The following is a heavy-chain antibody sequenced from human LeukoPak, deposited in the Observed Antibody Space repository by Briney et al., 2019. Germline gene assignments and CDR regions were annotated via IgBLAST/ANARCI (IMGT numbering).Heavy chain of an antibody. J-gene: IGHJ4*02. D-gene: IGHD5-18*01. Sequence: GGSLRLSCAASGFTFSSYWMQWVRQAPGKGLVWVSRINSDGSTTGYADSVKGRFTISRDNAKDTLYLQMNSLRAEDTAVYYCASPKGGYNYVNFDYWGQGTLVTVSS. CDR2: INSDGSTT. V-gene: IGHV3-74*01. CDR3: ASPKGGYNYVNFDY. CDR1: GFTFSSYW.